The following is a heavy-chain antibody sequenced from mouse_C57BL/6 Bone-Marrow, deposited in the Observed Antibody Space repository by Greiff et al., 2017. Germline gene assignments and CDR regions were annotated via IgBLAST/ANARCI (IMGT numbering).Heavy chain of an antibody. J-gene: IGHJ4*01. Sequence: VQRVESGPGLVQPSQSLSITCTVSGFSLTSYGVHWVRQSPGKGLEWLGVIWSGGSTDYNAAFISRLSISKDNSKSQVFFKMNSLQADDTAIYYCARNRVITDYYAMDYWGQGTSVTVSS. CDR1: GFSLTSYG. CDR3: ARNRVITDYYAMDY. V-gene: IGHV2-2*01. D-gene: IGHD2-4*01. CDR2: IWSGGST.